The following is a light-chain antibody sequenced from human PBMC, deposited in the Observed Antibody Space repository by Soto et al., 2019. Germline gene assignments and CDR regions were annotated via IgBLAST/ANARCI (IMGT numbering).Light chain of an antibody. Sequence: QSVLTQPPSVSGAPGQRVTISCTGSSSNIGAGYDVHWYQQLPGTAPKLLIYGNSNRPSGVPDRFSGSKSGNTASLAISGLQPEDEADYYCSSYTTSNTRQIVFGNGTKVTVL. CDR1: SSNIGAGYD. CDR3: SSYTTSNTRQIV. V-gene: IGLV1-40*01. J-gene: IGLJ1*01. CDR2: GNS.